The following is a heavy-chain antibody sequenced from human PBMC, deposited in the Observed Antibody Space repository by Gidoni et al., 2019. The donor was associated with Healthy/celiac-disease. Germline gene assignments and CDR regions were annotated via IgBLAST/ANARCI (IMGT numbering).Heavy chain of an antibody. D-gene: IGHD2-15*01. V-gene: IGHV3-30-3*01. CDR3: ARDMGRDYYYYGMDV. J-gene: IGHJ6*02. CDR2: ISYDGSNK. CDR1: GFTFSSYA. Sequence: QVQLVESGGGVVQPGRSLRLSCAASGFTFSSYAMHWVRQAPGKGLEWVAVISYDGSNKYYADSVKGRFTISRDNSKNTLYLQMNSLRAEDTAVYYCARDMGRDYYYYGMDVWGQGTTVTVSS.